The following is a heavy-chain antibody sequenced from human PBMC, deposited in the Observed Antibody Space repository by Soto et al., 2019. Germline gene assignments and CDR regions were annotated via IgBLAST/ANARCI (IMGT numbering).Heavy chain of an antibody. V-gene: IGHV3-23*01. CDR2: ISGSGGST. CDR3: ANFPVGGHTPYYFDY. J-gene: IGHJ4*02. CDR1: GFTFSSYA. Sequence: GGSLRLSCAASGFTFSSYAMSWVRQAPGKGLEWVSAISGSGGSTYYADSVKGRFTISRDNSKNTLYLQMNSLRAEDTAVYYCANFPVGGHTPYYFDYWGQGTLVTVSS. D-gene: IGHD2-15*01.